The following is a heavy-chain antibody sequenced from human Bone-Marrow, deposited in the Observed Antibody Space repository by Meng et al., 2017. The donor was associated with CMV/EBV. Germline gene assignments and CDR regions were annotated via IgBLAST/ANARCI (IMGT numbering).Heavy chain of an antibody. V-gene: IGHV1-69*05. Sequence: SVKVSCKASGGTFSSYAISWVRQAPGQGLEWMGGIIPIFGTANYAQKFQGRVTITTDESTSTAYLELSSLRSEDTAVYYRARGGGPMVRGVINPFDYYCGMDVWGQGTTVTVSS. CDR1: GGTFSSYA. CDR2: IIPIFGTA. CDR3: ARGGGPMVRGVINPFDYYCGMDV. J-gene: IGHJ6*02. D-gene: IGHD3-10*01.